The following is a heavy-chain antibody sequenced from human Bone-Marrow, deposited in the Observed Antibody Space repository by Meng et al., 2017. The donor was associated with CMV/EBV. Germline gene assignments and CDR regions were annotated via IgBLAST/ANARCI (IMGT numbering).Heavy chain of an antibody. V-gene: IGHV4-34*01. Sequence: SETLSLTCAVYGGSFSGYYWSWIRQPPGKGLEWIGEINHSGSTNYNPSLKSRVTISVDTSKNQFSLKLSSVTAADTAVYYCARGRLEWLLTQGSGFDYWGQGTLVTVSS. CDR1: GGSFSGYY. CDR3: ARGRLEWLLTQGSGFDY. J-gene: IGHJ4*02. D-gene: IGHD3-3*01. CDR2: INHSGST.